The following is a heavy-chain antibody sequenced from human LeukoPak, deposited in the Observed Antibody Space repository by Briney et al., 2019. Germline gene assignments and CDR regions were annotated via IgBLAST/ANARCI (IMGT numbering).Heavy chain of an antibody. V-gene: IGHV4-30-2*06. J-gene: IGHJ5*02. D-gene: IGHD3-10*01. CDR2: IYDRGPA. Sequence: PSQTLSLTCTVSGGAISSGGYSWNWIRQSPGKGLEWIGCIYDRGPAYYNPSLKSRFTISVDRPKNQFFLNVTSLTAADTAVYYCARSRQASGLLSSWGQGTPVVVSS. CDR3: ARSRQASGLLSS. CDR1: GGAISSGGYS.